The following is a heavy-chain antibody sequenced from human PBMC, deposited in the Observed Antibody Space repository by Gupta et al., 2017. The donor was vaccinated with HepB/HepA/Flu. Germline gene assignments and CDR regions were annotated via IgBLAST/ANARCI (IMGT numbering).Heavy chain of an antibody. V-gene: IGHV1-24*01. CDR3: ATDRFFRRAIFGVVMDDY. Sequence: QVQLVQSGAEVKKPGASGKVFCKVSGYTLHELSMHWVRQAPGKGLEWMGCFDPEDGETIYAQKFQGRVTMTEDTSTDTAYMELSSLRSEDTAVYYCATDRFFRRAIFGVVMDDYWGQGTLVTVSS. CDR2: FDPEDGET. J-gene: IGHJ4*02. CDR1: GYTLHELS. D-gene: IGHD3-3*01.